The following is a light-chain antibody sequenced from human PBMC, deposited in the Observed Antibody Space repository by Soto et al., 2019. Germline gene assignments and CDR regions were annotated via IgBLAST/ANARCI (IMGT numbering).Light chain of an antibody. Sequence: DIQLTQSPSFLSASVGDRVTISCRASQGISSYLAWYQQTPGKAPKLLIYASSTLQSGVPSRFSGSGSGTEFPLTIGSLQPKDFATYSCQQLNTFPVTFGQGTRLDI. CDR3: QQLNTFPVT. CDR1: QGISSY. V-gene: IGKV1-9*01. J-gene: IGKJ5*01. CDR2: ASS.